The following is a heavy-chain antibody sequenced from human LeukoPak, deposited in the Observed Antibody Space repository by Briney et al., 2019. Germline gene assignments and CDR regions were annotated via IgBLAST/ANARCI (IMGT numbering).Heavy chain of an antibody. V-gene: IGHV4-59*01. J-gene: IGHJ4*02. CDR2: IYYSGST. CDR1: GGSISSYD. D-gene: IGHD4-23*01. CDR3: ARVKGGNGLDY. Sequence: SETLSLTCTGSGGSISSYDGSWSGQPPGKGLEWIAYIYYSGSTNYNPSLKSRVTISVDTSKNQFSLKLSSVTAADTAVYYCARVKGGNGLDYWGQGTLVTVSS.